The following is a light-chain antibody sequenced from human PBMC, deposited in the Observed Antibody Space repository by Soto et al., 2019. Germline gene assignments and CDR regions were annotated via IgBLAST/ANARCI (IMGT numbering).Light chain of an antibody. CDR2: ATS. V-gene: IGKV3-11*01. J-gene: IGKJ4*01. CDR1: QSVSSS. Sequence: EIVLTQSPATLSLSPGERATLSCRASQSVSSSLAWYQHKPGQAPRLLIYATSHRATDIPTRFSGSGSETDFTLTISSLEPEDFAVYYCQQRSDWPHSLTFGGGTKVEIK. CDR3: QQRSDWPHSLT.